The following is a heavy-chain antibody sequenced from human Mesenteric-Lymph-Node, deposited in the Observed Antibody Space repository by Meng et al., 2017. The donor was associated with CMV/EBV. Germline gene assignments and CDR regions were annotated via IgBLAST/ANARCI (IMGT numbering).Heavy chain of an antibody. J-gene: IGHJ4*02. Sequence: GESLKISCAASGFSFSSYAMNWVRQAPGKGLEWVSGISGTGSSTYYVDSVKGRFTISRDNSRNTLYLQMNSLRAEDTAVYYCAKDLSGVVPADIDYWGQGTLVTVSS. CDR1: GFSFSSYA. CDR2: ISGTGSST. V-gene: IGHV3-23*01. CDR3: AKDLSGVVPADIDY. D-gene: IGHD2-2*01.